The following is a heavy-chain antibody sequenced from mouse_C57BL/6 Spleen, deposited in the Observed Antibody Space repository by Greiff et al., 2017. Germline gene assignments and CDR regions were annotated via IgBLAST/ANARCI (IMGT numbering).Heavy chain of an antibody. CDR3: ARDYDWFAY. CDR1: GFTFSDYY. Sequence: EVKLVESEGGLVQPGRSLKLSCTASGFTFSDYYMAWVRQVPEKGLEWVANINYDGSSTYYLDSLKSRFIISRDNAKNILYLQMSSLKSEDTATYYCARDYDWFAYWGQGTLVTVSA. D-gene: IGHD2-12*01. J-gene: IGHJ3*01. CDR2: INYDGSST. V-gene: IGHV5-16*01.